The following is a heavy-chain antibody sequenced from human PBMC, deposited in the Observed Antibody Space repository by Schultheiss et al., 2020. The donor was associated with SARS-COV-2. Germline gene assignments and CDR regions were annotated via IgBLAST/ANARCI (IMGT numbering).Heavy chain of an antibody. CDR2: IYYSGSP. D-gene: IGHD5-12*01. Sequence: SETLSLTCTVSGGSVSSGSYYWGWIRQPPGKGLEWIGSIYYSGSPYYNPSLKSRVTISVDTSKNQFSLKLSSVTAADTAVYYCARLGVATAFDYWGQGTLVTVSS. J-gene: IGHJ4*02. V-gene: IGHV4-39*01. CDR3: ARLGVATAFDY. CDR1: GGSVSSGSYY.